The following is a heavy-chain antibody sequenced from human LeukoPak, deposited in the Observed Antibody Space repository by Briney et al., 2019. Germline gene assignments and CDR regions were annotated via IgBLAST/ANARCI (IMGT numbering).Heavy chain of an antibody. V-gene: IGHV3-53*05. D-gene: IGHD3-10*01. J-gene: IGHJ4*02. CDR3: TPGMTD. Sequence: PGGSLRLSCAASGFTVSSNYMSWVRQAPGKGLEWVSVIGSGGSTYNADSVKGRFTISRDNSKSTLYLQMNSLRAEDTAVYYCTPGMTDWGQGTLVTVSS. CDR1: GFTVSSNY. CDR2: IGSGGST.